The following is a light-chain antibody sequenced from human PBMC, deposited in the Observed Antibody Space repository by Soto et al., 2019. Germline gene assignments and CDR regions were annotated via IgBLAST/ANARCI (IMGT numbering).Light chain of an antibody. CDR1: QSVSSS. J-gene: IGKJ3*01. CDR2: GAS. CDR3: QQYNNWPPFT. V-gene: IGKV3-15*01. Sequence: EIVMTQSPATLSVSPGERVTLSCRASQSVSSSLVWYQQKPGQAPSLLIYGASTKATGIPARFSGSGSGTEFTLTISSLQSEDFAVYYCQQYNNWPPFTFGPGTKVDIK.